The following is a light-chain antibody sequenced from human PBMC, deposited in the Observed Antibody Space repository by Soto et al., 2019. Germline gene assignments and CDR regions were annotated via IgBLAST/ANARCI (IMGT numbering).Light chain of an antibody. V-gene: IGLV2-14*03. CDR1: GSDVGGYNY. J-gene: IGLJ1*01. CDR3: TSYTRSRTYV. CDR2: DVT. Sequence: QSALTQPASVSGSLGQSITISCTGTGSDVGGYNYVSWYQQHPGKAPKLVIYDVTNRPSGVSNRFSGSKSGNTASLTISGLQAEDEADYYCTSYTRSRTYVFGTGTKLTVL.